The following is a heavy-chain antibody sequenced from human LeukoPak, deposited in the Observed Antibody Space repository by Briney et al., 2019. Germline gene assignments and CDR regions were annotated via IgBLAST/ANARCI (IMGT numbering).Heavy chain of an antibody. CDR1: GYTFTGYY. D-gene: IGHD3-10*01. CDR2: INPNSGGT. J-gene: IGHJ4*02. CDR3: AGEYSGSGSFDC. V-gene: IGHV1-2*02. Sequence: ASVKVSCKASGYTFTGYYMHWVRQAIRQRPEWIVWINPNSGGTNYAQKFQCRVTMTRDTSVSTAYMEVSSLRSDDTAVYYCAGEYSGSGSFDCWGQGTQVTVSS.